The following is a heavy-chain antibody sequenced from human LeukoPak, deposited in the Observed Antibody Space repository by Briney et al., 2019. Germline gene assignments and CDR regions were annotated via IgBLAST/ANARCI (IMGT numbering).Heavy chain of an antibody. Sequence: TSETLSLTCTVSGGSISSYYWSWIRQPPGKGLEWIGYIYYSGSTNYNPSLKSRVTISVDTSKNQFSLKLSSVTAADTAVYHCARGLLDGYTHPAAFDIWGQGTMVTVSS. J-gene: IGHJ3*02. D-gene: IGHD5-24*01. CDR1: GGSISSYY. CDR3: ARGLLDGYTHPAAFDI. CDR2: IYYSGST. V-gene: IGHV4-59*01.